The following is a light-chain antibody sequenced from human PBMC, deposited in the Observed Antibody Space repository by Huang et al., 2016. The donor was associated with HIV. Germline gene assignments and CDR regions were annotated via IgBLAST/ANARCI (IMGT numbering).Light chain of an antibody. J-gene: IGKJ4*01. CDR1: QSVSSS. Sequence: EIVLTQSPATLSLSPGERATLSCRASQSVSSSLAWYQQKPGQAPRLLIYDASNRATGIAARLSGSGSGTDFSLTISSLEPEDFAVYYCQQRSNWPLTFGGGTKVDIK. CDR2: DAS. V-gene: IGKV3-11*01. CDR3: QQRSNWPLT.